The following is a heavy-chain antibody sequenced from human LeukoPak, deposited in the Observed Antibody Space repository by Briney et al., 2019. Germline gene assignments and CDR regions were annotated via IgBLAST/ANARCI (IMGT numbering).Heavy chain of an antibody. J-gene: IGHJ3*02. CDR2: ISGSGGST. D-gene: IGHD3-3*01. Sequence: GGSLRLSCAASGFTFSSYAMSWVRQAPGKGLEWVSAISGSGGSTYYADSVKGRFTISRDNSKNTLYLQMNSLRAEDTAVYYCAKGELRFLEWLSPPDAFDIRGQGTMVTVSS. CDR1: GFTFSSYA. V-gene: IGHV3-23*01. CDR3: AKGELRFLEWLSPPDAFDI.